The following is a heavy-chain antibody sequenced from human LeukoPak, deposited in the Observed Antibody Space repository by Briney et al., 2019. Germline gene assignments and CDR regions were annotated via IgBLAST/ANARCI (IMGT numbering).Heavy chain of an antibody. J-gene: IGHJ4*02. V-gene: IGHV4-59*01. CDR1: GGSISSYY. D-gene: IGHD3-10*01. CDR3: ARILGGNHGPSFDY. CDR2: IYDSENT. Sequence: PSETLSLTCTVSGGSISSYYWSWIRQPPGKGLEWIGNIYDSENTNYNPSLKSRVTISVDTSKNQFSLKLSSVTAADTAVYYCARILGGNHGPSFDYWGQGTLVTVSS.